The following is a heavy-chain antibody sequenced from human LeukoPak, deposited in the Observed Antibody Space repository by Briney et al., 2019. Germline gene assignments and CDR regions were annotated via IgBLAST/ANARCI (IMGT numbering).Heavy chain of an antibody. D-gene: IGHD2-15*01. Sequence: PGRSLRLSCAASGFTFSSYAMHWVRQAPGKGLEWVAVISYDGSNKYYADSVKGRFTISRDNSKNTLYLQMNSLRAEDTAVYYCATGGYYCSGGSCPDAFDIWGQGTMVTVSS. CDR2: ISYDGSNK. CDR1: GFTFSSYA. V-gene: IGHV3-30-3*01. J-gene: IGHJ3*02. CDR3: ATGGYYCSGGSCPDAFDI.